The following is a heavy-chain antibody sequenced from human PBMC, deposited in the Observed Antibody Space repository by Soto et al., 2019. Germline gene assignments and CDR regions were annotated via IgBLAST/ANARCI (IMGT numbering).Heavy chain of an antibody. V-gene: IGHV1-3*01. D-gene: IGHD3-3*02. CDR3: ARDAETLGPRANDALDI. Sequence: QAQLVQSGAEMKKPGASVKVSCKATRYTFSAYTMNWVRQAPGQSLEWMGWINAGSGNTKYSKNFQGSVSITRDTAASTVYMELTGLTSDDTAVYYCARDAETLGPRANDALDIWGQGTMVTVSS. CDR1: RYTFSAYT. CDR2: INAGSGNT. J-gene: IGHJ3*02.